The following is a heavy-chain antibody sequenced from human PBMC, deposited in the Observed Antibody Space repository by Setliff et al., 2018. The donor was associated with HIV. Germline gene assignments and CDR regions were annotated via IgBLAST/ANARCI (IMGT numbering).Heavy chain of an antibody. CDR2: IRYDGSYR. J-gene: IGHJ3*02. Sequence: HPGGSLRLSCAASGFTFSSYGMYWVRQAPGKGLEWVASIRYDGSYRYYVDSVKGRFTISRDNSKNTMFLQMNSLRVEDTAIYYCAKMHTAMDPDTFDIWGQGTMVTVSS. CDR3: AKMHTAMDPDTFDI. D-gene: IGHD5-18*01. CDR1: GFTFSSYG. V-gene: IGHV3-30*02.